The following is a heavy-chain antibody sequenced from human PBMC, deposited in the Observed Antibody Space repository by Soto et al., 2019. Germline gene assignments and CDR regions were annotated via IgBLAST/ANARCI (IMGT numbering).Heavy chain of an antibody. J-gene: IGHJ4*02. D-gene: IGHD3-10*01. Sequence: GGSLRLSCAASGFTFDDYGMSWVRQAPGKGLEWVSGINWNGGSAGYADSVKGRFTISRDNAKNSLYLQMNSLRAEDTALYYRARPPAAYYGWVDDWGQGTLVTVSS. CDR2: INWNGGSA. CDR3: ARPPAAYYGWVDD. CDR1: GFTFDDYG. V-gene: IGHV3-20*04.